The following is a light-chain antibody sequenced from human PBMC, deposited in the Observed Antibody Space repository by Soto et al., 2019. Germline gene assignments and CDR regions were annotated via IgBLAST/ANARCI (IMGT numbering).Light chain of an antibody. J-gene: IGLJ1*01. CDR1: TAAVTSGHY. CDR2: DTS. V-gene: IGLV7-46*01. Sequence: QAVVTQEPSLTVSPGGTVTLTCCSSTAAVTSGHYPYWFQQTPAQAHRTLIYDTSNTHSWTPARSSGSLRGGKAALTLSGEHHEEEDDYYCLRDYSRVYDVFGTGTKLTVL. CDR3: LRDYSRVYDV.